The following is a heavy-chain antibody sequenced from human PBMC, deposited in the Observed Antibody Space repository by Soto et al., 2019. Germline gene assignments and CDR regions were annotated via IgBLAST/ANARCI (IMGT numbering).Heavy chain of an antibody. CDR2: IIPIFGTA. Sequence: GASVKLSCKASGGTFSSYAISWVRQAPGQGLEWMGGIIPIFGTANYAQKFQGRVTITADESTSTAYMELSSLRSEDTGVYYCARGSAPPAYCGGDCYPYYYYYYGMDVWGQGTTVTVSS. CDR3: ARGSAPPAYCGGDCYPYYYYYYGMDV. J-gene: IGHJ6*02. CDR1: GGTFSSYA. D-gene: IGHD2-21*02. V-gene: IGHV1-69*13.